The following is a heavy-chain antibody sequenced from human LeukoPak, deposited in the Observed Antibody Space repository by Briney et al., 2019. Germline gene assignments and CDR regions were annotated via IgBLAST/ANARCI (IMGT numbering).Heavy chain of an antibody. CDR3: VRPATYIDGFHM. D-gene: IGHD6-25*01. V-gene: IGHV5-10-1*01. J-gene: IGHJ3*02. CDR1: GYSFTTYW. CDR2: IDPSRSSV. Sequence: PGESLKVSCQGSGYSFTTYWIGWVRQMPGKGLEWMGKIDPSRSSVNYGPSSQGHVTISADKSISTASLQWSSLRASDTAMYYCVRPATYIDGFHMWGQGTMVTVSS.